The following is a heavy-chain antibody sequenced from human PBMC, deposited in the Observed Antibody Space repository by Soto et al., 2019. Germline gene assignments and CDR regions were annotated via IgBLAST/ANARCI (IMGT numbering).Heavy chain of an antibody. Sequence: SETLSLTCAVYGGSFSNYYWSWIRQPPGKGLEWIGEINQGENTTYNPSLKIRVTMSLDTSKNQYFLKLNSVTAADTAVYYCAPVRNFDKLFSLWGQGTPVTVSS. J-gene: IGHJ4*02. V-gene: IGHV4-34*01. CDR2: INQGENT. CDR3: APVRNFDKLFSL. D-gene: IGHD3-9*01. CDR1: GGSFSNYY.